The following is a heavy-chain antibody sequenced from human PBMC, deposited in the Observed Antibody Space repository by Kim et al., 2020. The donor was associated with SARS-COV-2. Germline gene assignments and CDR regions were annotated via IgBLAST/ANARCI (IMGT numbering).Heavy chain of an antibody. V-gene: IGHV6-1*01. Sequence: DYAVSVKSRITINPDTSKNQFSLQLNSVTPEDTAVYYCARAATFYWYFDLWGRGTLVTVSS. CDR3: ARAATFYWYFDL. J-gene: IGHJ2*01.